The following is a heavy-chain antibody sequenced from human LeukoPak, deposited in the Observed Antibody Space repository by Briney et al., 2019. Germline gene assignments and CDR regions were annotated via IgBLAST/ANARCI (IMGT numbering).Heavy chain of an antibody. Sequence: GGSLRLSCAASGFTFSSYSMNWVRQAPGKGLEWVSSISSSSSYIYYADSVKGRFTISRDNAKNSLYLQMNSLRAEDTAEYYCARDTLYGSGSYYPQLYYYYYMDVWGKGTTVTISS. J-gene: IGHJ6*03. CDR3: ARDTLYGSGSYYPQLYYYYYMDV. D-gene: IGHD3-10*01. V-gene: IGHV3-21*01. CDR2: ISSSSSYI. CDR1: GFTFSSYS.